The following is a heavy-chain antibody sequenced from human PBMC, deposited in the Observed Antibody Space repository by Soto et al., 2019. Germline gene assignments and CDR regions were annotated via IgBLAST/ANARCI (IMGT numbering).Heavy chain of an antibody. CDR1: GYTFTAYY. J-gene: IGHJ4*02. V-gene: IGHV1-2*06. D-gene: IGHD2-8*02. CDR3: ATLKQAPGGIDN. Sequence: ASVKVSCKASGYTFTAYYIYWVRQAPGQGLEWVGRINPKSGDTNYAQRFQGRVTMTRDTSISTAYMEVSSLRSGDTAFYYCATLKQAPGGIDNWGQGTRVTVSS. CDR2: INPKSGDT.